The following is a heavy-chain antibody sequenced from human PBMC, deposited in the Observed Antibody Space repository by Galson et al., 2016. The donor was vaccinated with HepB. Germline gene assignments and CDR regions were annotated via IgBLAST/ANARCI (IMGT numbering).Heavy chain of an antibody. J-gene: IGHJ2*01. V-gene: IGHV5-51*01. Sequence: QSGAEVKQPGESLKISCKGSGSSFSRYWIGWVRQMPGKGLEWMGITFPGDSYTRYSPSFQGQVTVSADKSINTAYLQWSSLKASDAAMYYCARRSVSYWYFDLWGRGTLVTVSS. CDR2: TFPGDSYT. D-gene: IGHD2-8*01. CDR3: ARRSVSYWYFDL. CDR1: GSSFSRYW.